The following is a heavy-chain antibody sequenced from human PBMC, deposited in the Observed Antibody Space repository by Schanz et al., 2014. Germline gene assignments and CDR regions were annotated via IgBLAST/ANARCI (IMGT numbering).Heavy chain of an antibody. CDR3: AGYDFGGNSSGD. Sequence: QALLQESGPGLVKPSGTLSLTCSVSGGFINAFYWSWIRQPPGKGLEWLGYVYYTGSTKYKSSLRSRLTMSVYTSKHQFSLRLTAVTAADTAVYYCAGYDFGGNSSGDWGQGVLVIVSS. CDR2: VYYTGST. V-gene: IGHV4-59*03. CDR1: GGFINAFY. D-gene: IGHD2-21*02. J-gene: IGHJ4*02.